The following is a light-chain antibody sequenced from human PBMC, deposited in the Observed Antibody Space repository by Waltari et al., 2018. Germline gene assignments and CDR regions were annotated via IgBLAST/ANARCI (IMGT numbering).Light chain of an antibody. Sequence: DIQMTQSPSTLSASVGDRVTITCRASQSIGSWLAWYQQKPGKARKLLIYKASTLGRGIPSRFSGSGSGTEFTLTISSLQPDDFATYYCQQYNTNSPWTFGQGTKVEIK. CDR2: KAS. CDR3: QQYNTNSPWT. J-gene: IGKJ1*01. CDR1: QSIGSW. V-gene: IGKV1-5*03.